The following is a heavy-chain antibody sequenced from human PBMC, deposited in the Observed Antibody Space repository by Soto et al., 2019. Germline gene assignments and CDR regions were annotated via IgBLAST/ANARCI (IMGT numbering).Heavy chain of an antibody. CDR3: ARDSKARETENYYGMDV. Sequence: QVQLVESGGGVVQPGRSLRLSCAASGFTFSSYAMHWVRQAPGKGLEWVAVISYDGSNKYYADSVKGRFTISRDNSKNTLYLQMNSLRAEDTAVYYCARDSKARETENYYGMDVWGQGTTVTVSS. J-gene: IGHJ6*02. D-gene: IGHD6-6*01. CDR2: ISYDGSNK. CDR1: GFTFSSYA. V-gene: IGHV3-30-3*01.